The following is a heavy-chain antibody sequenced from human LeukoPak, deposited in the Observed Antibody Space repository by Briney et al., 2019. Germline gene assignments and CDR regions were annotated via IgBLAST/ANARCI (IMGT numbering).Heavy chain of an antibody. Sequence: GGSLRLSCAASGFTFRSYEMTWFRQAPGKGLGGVSSISGSGRTIYYAASVKGRSTISRDNAKNSLYLQMNSLRAEDTAVYYCARIRDWFDPWGQGTLVTVSS. J-gene: IGHJ5*02. CDR3: ARIRDWFDP. CDR1: GFTFRSYE. V-gene: IGHV3-48*03. CDR2: ISGSGRTI. D-gene: IGHD3-3*02.